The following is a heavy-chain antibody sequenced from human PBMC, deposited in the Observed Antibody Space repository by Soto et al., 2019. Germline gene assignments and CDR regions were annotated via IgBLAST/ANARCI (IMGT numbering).Heavy chain of an antibody. CDR2: INSDASST. D-gene: IGHD6-13*01. Sequence: PGGSLRLSCTASAFTFSTHWMHLVRQAPGKGLVWVSRINSDASSTDYADSVRGRFTISRDRAKNTLYLQMTSLRAEDTAVYYCASGLLEHSSSWYDYWGQGTLVTVSS. CDR3: ASGLLEHSSSWYDY. V-gene: IGHV3-74*01. J-gene: IGHJ4*02. CDR1: AFTFSTHW.